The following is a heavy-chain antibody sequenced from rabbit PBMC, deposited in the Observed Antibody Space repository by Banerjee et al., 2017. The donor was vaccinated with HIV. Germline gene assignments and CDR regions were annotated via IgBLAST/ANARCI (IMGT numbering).Heavy chain of an antibody. CDR2: IYAGSSGNT. CDR1: GFSFSSSYW. D-gene: IGHD6-1*01. Sequence: QEQLEESGGDLVKPEGSLTLTCTASGFSFSSSYWICWVRQAPGKGLEWSVCIYAGSSGNTYYASWAKGRFTISKASSTTVTLQMTSLTAADAATYFCARVNATNGGVYYYYGMDLWGQGTLVTVS. CDR3: ARVNATNGGVYYYYGMDL. J-gene: IGHJ6*01. V-gene: IGHV1S45*01.